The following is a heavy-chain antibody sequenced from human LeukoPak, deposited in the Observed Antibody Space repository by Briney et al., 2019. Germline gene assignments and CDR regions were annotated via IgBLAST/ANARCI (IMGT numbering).Heavy chain of an antibody. Sequence: GASVKVSCKASGYTFTGYYMHWVRQAPGQGLEWMGWINPNSGGTNYAQKFQGRVTMTRDTSISTAYMELGRLRSDVTAVYYCARDYYGSGNLLDPWGQGTLVTVSS. CDR1: GYTFTGYY. CDR3: ARDYYGSGNLLDP. D-gene: IGHD3-10*01. V-gene: IGHV1-2*02. CDR2: INPNSGGT. J-gene: IGHJ5*02.